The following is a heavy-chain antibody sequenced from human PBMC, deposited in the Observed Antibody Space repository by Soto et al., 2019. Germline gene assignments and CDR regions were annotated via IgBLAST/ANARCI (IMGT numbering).Heavy chain of an antibody. CDR3: ARDLRDEIAAVGTPHGMDV. CDR2: IIPIFGTA. CDR1: GGTFSSYA. J-gene: IGHJ6*02. V-gene: IGHV1-69*13. D-gene: IGHD6-13*01. Sequence: SVKVSCKASGGTFSSYAISWVRQAPGQGLEWMGGIIPIFGTANYAQKFQGRVTITADESTSTAYMELSSLRSEDTAAYYCARDLRDEIAAVGTPHGMDVWGQGTTVTVSS.